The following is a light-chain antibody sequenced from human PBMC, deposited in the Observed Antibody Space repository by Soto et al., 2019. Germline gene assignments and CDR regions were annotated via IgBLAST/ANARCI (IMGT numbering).Light chain of an antibody. V-gene: IGLV1-40*01. CDR3: QSYDSSLNGRV. Sequence: QSVLTQPPSVSGAPGQRVTISCTGSSSNIGAGYDVHWYQQLPGTAPKLLIYGNSNRPSGVPDRFSGSKSGTSASRAITGFQAEDEADYCCQSYDSSLNGRVFGTGTKVTVL. CDR1: SSNIGAGYD. J-gene: IGLJ1*01. CDR2: GNS.